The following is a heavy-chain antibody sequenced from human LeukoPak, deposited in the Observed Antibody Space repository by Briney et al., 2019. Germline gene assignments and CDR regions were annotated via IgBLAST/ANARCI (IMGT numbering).Heavy chain of an antibody. CDR2: ISAYNGNT. J-gene: IGHJ4*02. V-gene: IGHV1-18*01. Sequence: ASVKVSCKASGYTFTSYGISWVRQAPGQGLEWMGWISAYNGNTNYAQKLQGKVTMTTDTSTSTAYMELRSLRSDDTAVYYCARDPLASIAARSFDYWGQGTLVTVSS. CDR3: ARDPLASIAARSFDY. CDR1: GYTFTSYG. D-gene: IGHD6-6*01.